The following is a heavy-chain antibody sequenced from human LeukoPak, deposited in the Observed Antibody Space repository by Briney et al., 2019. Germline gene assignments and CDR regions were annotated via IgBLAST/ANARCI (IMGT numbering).Heavy chain of an antibody. CDR1: GFTFSSYE. CDR2: ISSSGSTI. J-gene: IGHJ4*02. CDR3: AREGYYGSGSYYY. Sequence: QTGGSLRLSCAASGFTFSSYEVNWVRQAPGKGLEWVSYISSSGSTIYYADSVKGRFTISRDNAKNSLYLQMNSLRAEDTAVYYCAREGYYGSGSYYYWGQGTLVTVSS. V-gene: IGHV3-48*03. D-gene: IGHD3-10*01.